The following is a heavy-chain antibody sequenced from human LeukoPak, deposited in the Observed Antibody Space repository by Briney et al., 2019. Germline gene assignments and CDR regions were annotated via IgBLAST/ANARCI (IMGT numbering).Heavy chain of an antibody. CDR1: GYTFTSYG. Sequence: ASVKVSCKASGYTFTSYGISWVRQAPGQGLEWMGWISAYNGNTNYAQKLQGRVTMTTDTSTSTAYMELRSLRSDDTAVYYCAREGSLLWFGGKLYYFDYWGQGTLVTVSS. D-gene: IGHD3-10*01. CDR3: AREGSLLWFGGKLYYFDY. J-gene: IGHJ4*02. CDR2: ISAYNGNT. V-gene: IGHV1-18*01.